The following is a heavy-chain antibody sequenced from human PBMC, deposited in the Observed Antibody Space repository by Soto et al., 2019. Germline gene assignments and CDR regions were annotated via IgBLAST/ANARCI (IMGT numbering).Heavy chain of an antibody. V-gene: IGHV4-31*03. CDR1: GDSISSGGYH. CDR2: IYHSGSR. Sequence: QVQLQESGPGLVKPSQTLSLTCTVSGDSISSGGYHWSWIRQHPVKGLEWIGYIYHSGSRYFNPSFKSRVDMSVDTSKHQFSLRLDSVTAADTAVYYCARGTVPTDHWFGLWGQGTLVTVSS. CDR3: ARGTVPTDHWFGL. J-gene: IGHJ5*02.